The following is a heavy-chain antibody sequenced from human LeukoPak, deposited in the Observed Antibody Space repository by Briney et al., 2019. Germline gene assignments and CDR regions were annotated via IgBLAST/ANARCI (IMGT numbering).Heavy chain of an antibody. CDR3: AKAFPAPHYYYYMDV. V-gene: IGHV3-23*01. CDR1: GFTFSSYS. J-gene: IGHJ6*03. D-gene: IGHD2-2*01. CDR2: ISGSGGST. Sequence: GGSLRLSCAASGFTFSSYSMSWVRQAPGKGLEWVSAISGSGGSTYYADSVKGRFTISRDNSKNTLYLQMNSLRAEDTAVYYCAKAFPAPHYYYYMDVWGKGTTVTVSS.